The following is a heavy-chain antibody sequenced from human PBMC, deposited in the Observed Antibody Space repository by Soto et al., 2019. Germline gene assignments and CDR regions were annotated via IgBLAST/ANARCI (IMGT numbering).Heavy chain of an antibody. D-gene: IGHD3-22*01. CDR1: GFTFSGSA. V-gene: IGHV3-73*02. CDR3: TRRYFYDSSGYYMDDY. CDR2: IRSKANSYAT. Sequence: EVQLVESGGGLVQPGGSLKLSCAASGFTFSGSAMHWVRQASGKGLQWVGRIRSKANSYATSYDASVKGRFTISRDDSKNTAYLQMNSLRTEGTAVYYCTRRYFYDSSGYYMDDYWGQGTLVTVSS. J-gene: IGHJ4*02.